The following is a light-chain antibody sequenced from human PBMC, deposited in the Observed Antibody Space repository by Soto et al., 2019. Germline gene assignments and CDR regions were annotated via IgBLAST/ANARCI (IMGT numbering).Light chain of an antibody. CDR3: SSYTSDWGV. Sequence: QSALTQPASVSGSHGQSLTISCTGTSSDVGGYDFVSWYQHHPGKAPTLIIYEVSTRPSGVSNRFSGSKSGNTASLTISGLQAEDEADYYCSSYTSDWGVFGTGTKLTVL. V-gene: IGLV2-14*01. J-gene: IGLJ1*01. CDR1: SSDVGGYDF. CDR2: EVS.